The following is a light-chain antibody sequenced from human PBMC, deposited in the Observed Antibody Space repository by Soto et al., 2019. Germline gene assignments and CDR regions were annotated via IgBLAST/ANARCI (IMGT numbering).Light chain of an antibody. Sequence: QSALTQPASVSGSPGQWITISCTGTSSDIGGYNYVSWYQQHPGKAPKLIIYEVTYRPSGVSNRFSGAKSGNTASLTISGLQAEDEADYYCSSYTTSSALVFGGGTKLTVL. V-gene: IGLV2-14*01. CDR2: EVT. J-gene: IGLJ2*01. CDR1: SSDIGGYNY. CDR3: SSYTTSSALV.